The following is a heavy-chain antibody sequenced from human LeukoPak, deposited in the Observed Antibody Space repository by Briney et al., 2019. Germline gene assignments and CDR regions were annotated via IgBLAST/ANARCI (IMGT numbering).Heavy chain of an antibody. CDR1: GYSISSSYY. CDR2: IYYSGST. CDR3: ARYPDGDYVDY. Sequence: SETLSLTCTVSGYSISSSYYWSWIRQPPGKGLEWIGYIYYSGSTNYNPSLKSRVTISVDTSKNQFSLKLSSVTAADTAVYYCARYPDGDYVDYWGQGTLVTVSS. D-gene: IGHD4-17*01. J-gene: IGHJ4*02. V-gene: IGHV4-61*01.